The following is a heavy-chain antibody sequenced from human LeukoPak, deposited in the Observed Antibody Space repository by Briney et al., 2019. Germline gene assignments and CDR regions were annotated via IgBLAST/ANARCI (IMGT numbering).Heavy chain of an antibody. Sequence: ASVKVSCKASGYTFTSYGISWVRQAPGQGLEWLGWISAYNGNTNYAQKLQGRVTMTTDTATSTAYMELRSLRSDDTAVYYCAREVHYGSGSYLDYWGQGTLVTVSS. CDR1: GYTFTSYG. V-gene: IGHV1-18*01. J-gene: IGHJ4*02. CDR2: ISAYNGNT. CDR3: AREVHYGSGSYLDY. D-gene: IGHD3-10*01.